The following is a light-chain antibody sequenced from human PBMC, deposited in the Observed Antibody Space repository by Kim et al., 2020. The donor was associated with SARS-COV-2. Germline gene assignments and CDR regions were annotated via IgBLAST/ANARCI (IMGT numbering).Light chain of an antibody. Sequence: VGDRVPITCRASQGITSYLAWYQQNPGNAPKLLFYDASTLASGVPSRFSGGGSGTAFTLTISGLQPEDFATYYCLQFSVYPRTFGQGTKVDIK. CDR3: LQFSVYPRT. J-gene: IGKJ1*01. CDR1: QGITSY. V-gene: IGKV1-9*01. CDR2: DAS.